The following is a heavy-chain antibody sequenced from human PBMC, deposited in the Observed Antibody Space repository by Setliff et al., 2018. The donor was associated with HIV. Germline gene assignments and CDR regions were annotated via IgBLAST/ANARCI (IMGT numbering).Heavy chain of an antibody. CDR2: IGTAGDT. CDR1: GFTFVNHD. CDR3: ARTAYYRDSSGYYSVAFDM. J-gene: IGHJ3*02. D-gene: IGHD3-22*01. V-gene: IGHV3-13*01. Sequence: HPGGSLRLSCAASGFTFVNHDIEWVRQAPGKGLEWVSHIGTAGDTYYLDSVKGRFTISREDARNSGYLQMNSLRDDDTAVYFCARTAYYRDSSGYYSVAFDMWGPGTMVTVSS.